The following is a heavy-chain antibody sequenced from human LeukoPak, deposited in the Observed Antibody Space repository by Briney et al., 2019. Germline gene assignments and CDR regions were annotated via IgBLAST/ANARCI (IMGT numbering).Heavy chain of an antibody. CDR2: VYPSGRT. J-gene: IGHJ4*02. CDR3: ARDYFDSSGYYYLAY. D-gene: IGHD3-22*01. CDR1: GGSIRSYY. Sequence: KPSETLSLTCTVSGGSIRSYYWNWIRQPAGKGLEWIGRVYPSGRTSYNSSLQSRVTMSVDTSKNQISLELYSVTAADTAVYYCARDYFDSSGYYYLAYWGQGTLIAVSS. V-gene: IGHV4-4*07.